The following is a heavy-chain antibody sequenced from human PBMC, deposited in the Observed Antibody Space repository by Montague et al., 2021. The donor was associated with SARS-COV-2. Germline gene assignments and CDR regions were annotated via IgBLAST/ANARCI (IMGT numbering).Heavy chain of an antibody. CDR1: GGSISTTNYY. CDR3: ARAWGCGDYSGVHFAP. J-gene: IGHJ5*02. V-gene: IGHV4-39*07. CDR2: IYNSDNT. Sequence: SETLSLTCTVSGGSISTTNYYWAWIRQPPGKGLEWVGSIYNSDNTYYNPSLESRLTMSVDTSKNQFSLKLRSVTAADAAVYHCARAWGCGDYSGVHFAPWGQGTLVTVSS. D-gene: IGHD4-17*01.